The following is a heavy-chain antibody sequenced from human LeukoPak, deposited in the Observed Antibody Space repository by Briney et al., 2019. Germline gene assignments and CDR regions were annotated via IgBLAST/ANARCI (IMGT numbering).Heavy chain of an antibody. Sequence: LTGGSLRLSCAASGFTFSSYGMNWVRQAPGKGLEWVSYIRGGGITTRYADSVKGRFTISRDNGKNSLYLQMNSLRAEDTAVYYCARNANGVILFDSWGQGTLVTVSS. J-gene: IGHJ4*02. D-gene: IGHD2-8*01. CDR2: IRGGGITT. V-gene: IGHV3-48*03. CDR3: ARNANGVILFDS. CDR1: GFTFSSYG.